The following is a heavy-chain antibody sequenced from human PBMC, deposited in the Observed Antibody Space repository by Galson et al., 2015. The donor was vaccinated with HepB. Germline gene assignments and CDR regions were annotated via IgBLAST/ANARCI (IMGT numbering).Heavy chain of an antibody. V-gene: IGHV3-48*01. CDR3: ARDRGYCKFGGDCYSGPLSS. D-gene: IGHD2-21*01. J-gene: IGHJ4*02. CDR2: ISSSSSTI. Sequence: SLRLSCAASGFTFSSYSMNWVRQAPGKGLEWVSYISSSSSTIYYADSVKGRFTFSRDNAKNSLYLQMNSLRAEDTAVYYCARDRGYCKFGGDCYSGPLSSGGQGTLVTVSS. CDR1: GFTFSSYS.